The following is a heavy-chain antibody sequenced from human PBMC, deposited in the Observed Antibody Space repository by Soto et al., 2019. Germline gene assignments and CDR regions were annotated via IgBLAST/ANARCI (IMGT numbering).Heavy chain of an antibody. V-gene: IGHV1-2*04. CDR1: GYTFTGYY. Sequence: QVQLVQSGTEVKRPGDSVKVSCKASGYTFTGYYVHWVRQAPGQGLEWMGWINPNSGDTYLAQRFQDWVTMNRDTSIGTAYMELRGLTSDDTAEYYCAKGGAIVAAGTRVYLYNAMDVWGQGTTVTVSS. D-gene: IGHD1-26*01. J-gene: IGHJ6*02. CDR3: AKGGAIVAAGTRVYLYNAMDV. CDR2: INPNSGDT.